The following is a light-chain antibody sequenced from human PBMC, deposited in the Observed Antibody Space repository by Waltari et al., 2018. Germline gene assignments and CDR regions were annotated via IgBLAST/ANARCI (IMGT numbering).Light chain of an antibody. Sequence: NFMLPQPHPVSESPGKTVTIPCTRSSGTIDTKYVQWYQQRPGSAPTTVIYEDNQRPSGVPDRFSGSIDSSSNSASLTISGLKPEDEADYYCQSYDDRSVVFGGGTKLTVL. V-gene: IGLV6-57*04. CDR3: QSYDDRSVV. J-gene: IGLJ2*01. CDR1: SGTIDTKY. CDR2: EDN.